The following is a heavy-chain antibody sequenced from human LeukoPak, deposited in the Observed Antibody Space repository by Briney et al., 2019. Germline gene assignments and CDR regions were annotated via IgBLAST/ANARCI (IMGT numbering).Heavy chain of an antibody. V-gene: IGHV3-21*01. Sequence: GGSLRLSCAASGFTFSSYGIHWVRQAPGKGLEWVSSISSSSSYIYYADSVKGRSTISRDNAKNSLYLQMNSLRAEDTAVYYCARVLHKRNYDSSVYYGYWGQGTLVTVSS. J-gene: IGHJ4*02. CDR3: ARVLHKRNYDSSVYYGY. CDR1: GFTFSSYG. CDR2: ISSSSSYI. D-gene: IGHD3-22*01.